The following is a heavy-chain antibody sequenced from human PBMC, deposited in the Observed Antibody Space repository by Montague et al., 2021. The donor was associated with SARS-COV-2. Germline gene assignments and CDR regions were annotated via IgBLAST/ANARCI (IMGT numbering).Heavy chain of an antibody. V-gene: IGHV4-59*01. CDR1: GGSISSYY. D-gene: IGHD2-15*01. CDR3: VSPGGYCSGGSCYYVY. Sequence: SETLSLTCTVSGGSISSYYWSWIRQPPGKGLEWTGYIYYSGSSNYNPSLKSRVTISIDTSKNQFSLNLNSVTAADGAVYYCVSPGGYCSGGSCYYVYWGQGTLVTVSS. J-gene: IGHJ4*02. CDR2: IYYSGSS.